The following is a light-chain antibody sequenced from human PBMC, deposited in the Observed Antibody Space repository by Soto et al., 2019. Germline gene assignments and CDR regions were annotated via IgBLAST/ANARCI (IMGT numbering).Light chain of an antibody. CDR2: GAS. J-gene: IGKJ3*01. CDR3: QQYNNWPFT. CDR1: QSVSSN. V-gene: IGKV3-15*01. Sequence: EIVMTQSPATLSVSPGERATLSCRASQSVSSNLAWYQQKPGQAPRLLIYGASTRATGIPARFSGSGSGTEFPLTISSLQSEDFALYYCQQYNNWPFTFGPGTKVDIK.